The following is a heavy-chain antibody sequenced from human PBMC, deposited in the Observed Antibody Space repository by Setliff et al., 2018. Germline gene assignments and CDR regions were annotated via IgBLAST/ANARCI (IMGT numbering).Heavy chain of an antibody. CDR1: GGTFSSYA. J-gene: IGHJ5*02. Sequence: GASVKVSCKASGGTFSSYAISWVRQAPGQGLEWMGGIIPIFGTANYAQKFQGRVTITADESTSTAYMELSSLRSEDTAVYYCARDTYIGDFWSGYYIQGQFDPWGQGTLVTVSS. CDR3: ARDTYIGDFWSGYYIQGQFDP. CDR2: IIPIFGTA. V-gene: IGHV1-69*13. D-gene: IGHD3-3*01.